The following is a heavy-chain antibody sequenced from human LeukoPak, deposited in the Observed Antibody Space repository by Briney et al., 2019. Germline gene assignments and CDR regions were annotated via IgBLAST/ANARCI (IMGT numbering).Heavy chain of an antibody. CDR3: AREGSSSWYRYFQH. D-gene: IGHD6-13*01. CDR1: GFTFSSYS. V-gene: IGHV3-21*01. Sequence: GVSLRLSCAASGFTFSSYSMNWVRQAPGKGLEWVSSISSSSSYIYYADSVKGRFTISRDNAKNSLYLQMNSLRAEDTAVYYCAREGSSSWYRYFQHWGQGTLVTVSS. CDR2: ISSSSSYI. J-gene: IGHJ1*01.